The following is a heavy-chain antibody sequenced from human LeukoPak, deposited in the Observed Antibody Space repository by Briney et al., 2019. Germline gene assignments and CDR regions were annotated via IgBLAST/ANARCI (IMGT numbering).Heavy chain of an antibody. J-gene: IGHJ4*02. CDR1: GFYFNIYA. V-gene: IGHV3-23*01. D-gene: IGHD5-24*01. Sequence: PGGSLRLSCAASGFYFNIYAMNWVRQAPGQGLEWVSLIIGNSVDIYYAESVKGRFTISRDNSKNRLYLQMNSLRVDDTAVYYCVKDRQPDGLYNFDYWGQGTLDTVSS. CDR2: IIGNSVDI. CDR3: VKDRQPDGLYNFDY.